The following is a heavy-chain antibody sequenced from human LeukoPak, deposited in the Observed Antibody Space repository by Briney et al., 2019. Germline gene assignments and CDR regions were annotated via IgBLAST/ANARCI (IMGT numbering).Heavy chain of an antibody. CDR3: AREPSTPPYYYYGMDV. V-gene: IGHV3-53*01. Sequence: PGGSLRLSCAASGFTVSSNYMSWVCQAPGKGLEWVSVIYSGGSTYYADSVKGRFTISRDNSKNTLYFQMNSLRAEDTAVYYCAREPSTPPYYYYGMDVWGQGTTVTVSS. CDR2: IYSGGST. D-gene: IGHD4-11*01. CDR1: GFTVSSNY. J-gene: IGHJ6*02.